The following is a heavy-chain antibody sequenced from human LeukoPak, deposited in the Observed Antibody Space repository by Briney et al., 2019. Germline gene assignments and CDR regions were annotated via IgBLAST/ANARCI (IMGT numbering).Heavy chain of an antibody. CDR3: VRDTGIREAFDI. V-gene: IGHV3-48*03. CDR2: ISSSGSTR. Sequence: PGGSLRLSCAASGFTFSSYEMNWVRQAPGKGLEWVSYISSSGSTRYYADSVKGRFTISRDNAKNSLYLQMHSLRAEDTALYYCVRDTGIREAFDIWGQGTTVTVSS. D-gene: IGHD3-10*01. J-gene: IGHJ3*02. CDR1: GFTFSSYE.